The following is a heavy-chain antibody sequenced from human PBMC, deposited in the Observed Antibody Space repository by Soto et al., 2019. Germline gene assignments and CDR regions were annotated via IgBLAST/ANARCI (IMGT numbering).Heavy chain of an antibody. CDR2: ISAYNGNT. J-gene: IGHJ4*02. V-gene: IGHV1-18*04. D-gene: IGHD2-15*01. Sequence: ASVKVSCKASGYTFTSYGISWVRQAPGQGLEWMGWISAYNGNTNYAQKLQGRVTMTTDTSTSTAYMELRSLRSDDTAVYYCARYYSGGSCYSGAVDYWGQGTLVTVSS. CDR1: GYTFTSYG. CDR3: ARYYSGGSCYSGAVDY.